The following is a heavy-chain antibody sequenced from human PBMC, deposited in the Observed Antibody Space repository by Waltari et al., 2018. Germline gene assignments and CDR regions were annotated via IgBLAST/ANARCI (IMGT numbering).Heavy chain of an antibody. CDR2: IRGSGGST. V-gene: IGHV3-23*01. J-gene: IGHJ4*02. D-gene: IGHD6-6*01. Sequence: EVQLLESGGGLVQPGGSLRLSCAASGFPFSRYAMSWVRQAPGKGLEWGSAIRGSGGSTYYADSVKGRFTISRDNSKNTLYLQMNSLRAEDTAVYYCAKDRVEGIAARPDYWGQGTLVTVSS. CDR3: AKDRVEGIAARPDY. CDR1: GFPFSRYA.